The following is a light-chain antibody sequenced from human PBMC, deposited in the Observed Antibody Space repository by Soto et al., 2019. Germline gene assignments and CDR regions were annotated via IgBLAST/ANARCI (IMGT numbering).Light chain of an antibody. CDR1: SSNIGANYD. CDR3: ASYTTTNILL. J-gene: IGLJ1*01. V-gene: IGLV1-40*01. Sequence: QSVLTQPPSVSGAPGQRVTISCTGSSSNIGANYDVHWYQQRPGSAPKLLIFANNNRPSGVPDRFSGSKSGTSASLAITGLQAEDEGDYFCASYTTTNILLFGTATKLTVL. CDR2: ANN.